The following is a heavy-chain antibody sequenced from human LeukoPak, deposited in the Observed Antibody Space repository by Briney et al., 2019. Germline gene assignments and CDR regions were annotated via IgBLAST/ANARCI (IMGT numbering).Heavy chain of an antibody. V-gene: IGHV3-53*01. Sequence: GGSLRLSCAASGFTFNNAWMNWVRQAPGKGLEWVSVIYSGGSTYYADSVKGRFTISRDNSKNTLYLQMNSLRAEDTAVYYCARVLAAAGYFDYWGQGTLVTVSS. CDR1: GFTFNNAW. D-gene: IGHD6-13*01. J-gene: IGHJ4*02. CDR2: IYSGGST. CDR3: ARVLAAAGYFDY.